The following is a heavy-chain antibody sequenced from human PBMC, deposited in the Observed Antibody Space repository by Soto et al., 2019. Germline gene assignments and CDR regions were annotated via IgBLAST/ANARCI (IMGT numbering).Heavy chain of an antibody. J-gene: IGHJ5*01. CDR2: ISAYNGNT. Sequence: QVQLVQSGAEVKKPGASVKVSCKASGYTFTSYGISWVRQAPGQGVEWMGWISAYNGNTKYGQKLQGKVTMTTDKSKRTDYMELGSLRSDDTAVYYCARGPGNEAAACTPDSWGQGTLVAVS. D-gene: IGHD6-13*01. CDR1: GYTFTSYG. V-gene: IGHV1-18*04. CDR3: ARGPGNEAAACTPDS.